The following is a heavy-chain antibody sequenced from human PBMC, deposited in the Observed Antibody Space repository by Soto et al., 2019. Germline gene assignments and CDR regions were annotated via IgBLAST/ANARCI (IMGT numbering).Heavy chain of an antibody. J-gene: IGHJ4*02. CDR3: AKGSREQQLAPPFDY. D-gene: IGHD6-13*01. Sequence: GGSLRLSCAASGFTFSSYGMHWFRQAPGKGLEWVAVISYDGSNKYYADSVKGRFTISRDNSKNTLYLQMNSLRAEDTAVYCCAKGSREQQLAPPFDYWGQGTLVTVSS. V-gene: IGHV3-30*18. CDR2: ISYDGSNK. CDR1: GFTFSSYG.